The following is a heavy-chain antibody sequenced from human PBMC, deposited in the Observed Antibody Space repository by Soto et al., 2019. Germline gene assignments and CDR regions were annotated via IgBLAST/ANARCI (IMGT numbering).Heavy chain of an antibody. J-gene: IGHJ4*02. CDR2: VYYTGST. CDR1: GDSISTFY. V-gene: IGHV4-59*01. D-gene: IGHD3-22*01. CDR3: ARGRTVRNYADDSSDYFYFFDY. Sequence: KTSETLSLTCTVSGDSISTFYWGWMRQSPGKELEWIGYVYYTGSTNYNPSLKSRVTISVDRSKNQFSLKLTSANAADTAVYYCARGRTVRNYADDSSDYFYFFDYWGQGTLXT.